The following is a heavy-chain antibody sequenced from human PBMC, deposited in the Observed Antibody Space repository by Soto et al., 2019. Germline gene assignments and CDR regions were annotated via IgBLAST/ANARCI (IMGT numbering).Heavy chain of an antibody. J-gene: IGHJ4*02. V-gene: IGHV3-33*01. CDR3: ARAYYYDSSGYSSYYFDY. Sequence: QVQLVESGGGVVQPGRSLRLSCAASGFTFSSYGTHWVRQAPGKGLEWVAVIWYDGSNKYYADSVKGRFTISRDNSKNTLYLQMNSLRAEDTAVYYCARAYYYDSSGYSSYYFDYWGQGTLVTVSS. CDR1: GFTFSSYG. D-gene: IGHD3-22*01. CDR2: IWYDGSNK.